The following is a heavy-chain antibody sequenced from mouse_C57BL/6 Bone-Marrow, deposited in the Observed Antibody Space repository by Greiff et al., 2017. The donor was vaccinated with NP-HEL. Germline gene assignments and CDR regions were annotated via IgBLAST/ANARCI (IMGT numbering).Heavy chain of an antibody. D-gene: IGHD1-1*01. Sequence: QVQLKESGPELVKPGASVKISCKASGYAFSSSWMNWVKQRPGKGLEWIGRIYPGDGDTNYNGKFKGKATLTADKSSSTAYMQHSSLTSEDSAVYCCEGLRRSGFAYWGQGTLVTVSA. CDR3: EGLRRSGFAY. CDR2: IYPGDGDT. V-gene: IGHV1-82*01. CDR1: GYAFSSSW. J-gene: IGHJ3*01.